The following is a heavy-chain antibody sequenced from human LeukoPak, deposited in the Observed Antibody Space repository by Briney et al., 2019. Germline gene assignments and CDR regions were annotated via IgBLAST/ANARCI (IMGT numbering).Heavy chain of an antibody. CDR2: IGNSGRST. D-gene: IGHD3-22*01. V-gene: IGHV3-23*01. J-gene: IGHJ4*02. CDR1: GFTFSSYA. CDR3: ARDKYYYDSSGYSSFDY. Sequence: GGSLRLSCTASGFTFSSYAMSWVRLAPGKGLEWVSGIGNSGRSTYYADSVQGRFTISRDNAKNSLYLQMNSLRAEDTAVYYCARDKYYYDSSGYSSFDYWGQGTLVTVSS.